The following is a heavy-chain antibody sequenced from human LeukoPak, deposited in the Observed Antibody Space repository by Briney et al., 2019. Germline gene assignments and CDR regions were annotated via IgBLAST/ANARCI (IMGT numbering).Heavy chain of an antibody. D-gene: IGHD6-19*01. CDR2: MNPSDGST. CDR1: GYTFNSYY. Sequence: ASVKVSCKASGYTFNSYYMHWVRQAPGQGLEWMGIMNPSDGSTSYAQKFQGRVTMTMDTSTSTVYMELSSLRSEDTAVYYCARGSYSSGWYADYWGQGTLVTVSS. V-gene: IGHV1-46*02. J-gene: IGHJ4*02. CDR3: ARGSYSSGWYADY.